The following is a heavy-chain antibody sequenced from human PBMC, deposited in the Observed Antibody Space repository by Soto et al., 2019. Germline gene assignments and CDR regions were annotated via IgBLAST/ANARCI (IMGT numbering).Heavy chain of an antibody. D-gene: IGHD4-17*01. CDR2: IYHSGSA. Sequence: SETLSLTCTVSGGSINNRYWSWIRQPPGKGLEWIGYIYHSGSAYYNPSLKSRVTISGDTSKNQFSLKLSSVTAADTAVYYCASLFYGDYKYDYWGQGTLVTVSS. CDR3: ASLFYGDYKYDY. J-gene: IGHJ4*02. V-gene: IGHV4-59*11. CDR1: GGSINNRY.